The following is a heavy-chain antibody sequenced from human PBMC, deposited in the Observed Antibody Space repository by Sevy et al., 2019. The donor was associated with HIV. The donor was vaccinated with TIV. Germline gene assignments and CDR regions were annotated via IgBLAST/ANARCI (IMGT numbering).Heavy chain of an antibody. J-gene: IGHJ1*01. D-gene: IGHD3-10*01. CDR3: ARDPAGEGYAIRYFQH. Sequence: GGSLRLSCAASVFTFSSYGMHWVRQAPGKGLEWVAVIWYDGSNKYYADSVKGRFTISRDNSKNTLYLQMNSLRAEDTAVYYCARDPAGEGYAIRYFQHWGQGTLVTVSS. V-gene: IGHV3-33*01. CDR1: VFTFSSYG. CDR2: IWYDGSNK.